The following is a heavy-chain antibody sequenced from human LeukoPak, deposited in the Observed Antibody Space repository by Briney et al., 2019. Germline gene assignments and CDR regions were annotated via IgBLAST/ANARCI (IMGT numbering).Heavy chain of an antibody. J-gene: IGHJ4*02. CDR1: GFTFSSYA. CDR2: ISGSGGST. Sequence: TGGSLRLSCAASGFTFSSYAMSWVRRAPGKGLEWVSAISGSGGSTYYADSVKGRFTISRDNSKNTLYLQMNSLRAEDTAVYYCAKEAYYYDSSGYYRPFDYWGQGTLVTVSS. CDR3: AKEAYYYDSSGYYRPFDY. V-gene: IGHV3-23*01. D-gene: IGHD3-22*01.